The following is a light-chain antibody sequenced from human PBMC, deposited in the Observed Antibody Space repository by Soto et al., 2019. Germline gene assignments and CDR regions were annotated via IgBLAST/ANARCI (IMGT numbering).Light chain of an antibody. CDR2: EVV. CDR3: KSYAGSNTYV. CDR1: KNDIGVYDF. V-gene: IGLV2-8*01. Sequence: QSVLTQPPSASGSPGQSVTISCTGTKNDIGVYDFVSWYQHHPGKVPRLIIYEVVQRPSGVPDRFSGSKSGNTASLTVSGLQAADEGDYFCKSYAGSNTYVFGSGTKVTVL. J-gene: IGLJ1*01.